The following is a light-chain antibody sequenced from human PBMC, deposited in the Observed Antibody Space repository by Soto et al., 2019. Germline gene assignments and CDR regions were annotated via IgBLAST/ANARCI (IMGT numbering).Light chain of an antibody. CDR2: EVS. CDR1: SSDIGGYNF. CDR3: SPYTVTTTLV. J-gene: IGLJ3*02. Sequence: QSVLNQPASVSGSPGQSITISCTGSSSDIGGYNFVSWYQHHPGKAPKPIIYEVSNRPSGVSNRFSGSKSGNTASLTISGLQAEDEADYYCSPYTVTTTLVFGGGTKLTVL. V-gene: IGLV2-14*01.